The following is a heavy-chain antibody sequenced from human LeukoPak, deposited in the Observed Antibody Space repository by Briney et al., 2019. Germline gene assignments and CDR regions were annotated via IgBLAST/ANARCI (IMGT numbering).Heavy chain of an antibody. J-gene: IGHJ5*02. CDR2: FSGSGGST. CDR1: GFTFSSYA. Sequence: GGSLRLSCAASGFTFSSYAMNWVRQAPGKGLECISGFSGSGGSTYYADSVKGRFTISRDNSKNTLYLQMNSLRAEDTAVYYCARAAAETGAFRDNWFDPWGQGTLVTVSS. CDR3: ARAAAETGAFRDNWFDP. D-gene: IGHD6-19*01. V-gene: IGHV3-23*01.